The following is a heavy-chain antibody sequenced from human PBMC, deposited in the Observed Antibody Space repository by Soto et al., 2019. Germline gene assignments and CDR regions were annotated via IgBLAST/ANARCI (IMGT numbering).Heavy chain of an antibody. CDR1: GYTFTSYG. V-gene: IGHV1-18*01. CDR2: ISAYNGNT. Sequence: PSVKVSCKASGYTFTSYGISWVRQAPGQGLEWMGWISAYNGNTNYAQKLQGRVTMTTDTSTSTAYMELRSLRSDDTAVYYCARDVLRYFDWSLRDAFDIWGQGTMVTVSS. CDR3: ARDVLRYFDWSLRDAFDI. J-gene: IGHJ3*02. D-gene: IGHD3-9*01.